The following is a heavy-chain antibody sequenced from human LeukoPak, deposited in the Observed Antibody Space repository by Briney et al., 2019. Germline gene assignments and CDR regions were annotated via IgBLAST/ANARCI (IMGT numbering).Heavy chain of an antibody. D-gene: IGHD2-15*01. Sequence: PGGSLRLSCAASGFTFSMYGTHWVRQAPGKGLEWVAVISYDGSNKYYADSVKGRFTISRDNSKNTLYLQMNSLRAEDTAVYYCARPLYPYCSGGSCFPDAFDIWGQGTMVTVSS. J-gene: IGHJ3*02. CDR3: ARPLYPYCSGGSCFPDAFDI. CDR2: ISYDGSNK. CDR1: GFTFSMYG. V-gene: IGHV3-30*03.